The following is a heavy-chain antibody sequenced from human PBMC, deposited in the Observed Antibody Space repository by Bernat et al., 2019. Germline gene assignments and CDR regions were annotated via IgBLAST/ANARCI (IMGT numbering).Heavy chain of an antibody. CDR3: VEGGEGPAAENFCYYYGMDG. V-gene: IGHV3-64D*06. CDR1: GFTFSSYA. D-gene: IGHD2-2*01. Sequence: EVQLVESGGGLVKPGGSLRLSCAASGFTFSSYAMHWVRQAPGKGLEYVSAISSNGGSTYYADSVKGRFNISRDNSKNTLYLQMSSLRAEDTAVYYCVEGGEGPAAENFCYYYGMDGWGQGTPVTVSS. J-gene: IGHJ6*02. CDR2: ISSNGGST.